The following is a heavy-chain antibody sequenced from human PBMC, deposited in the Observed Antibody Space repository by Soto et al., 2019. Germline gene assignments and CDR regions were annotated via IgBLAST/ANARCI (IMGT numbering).Heavy chain of an antibody. D-gene: IGHD4-4*01. CDR3: ATVTTETTNSYYYYYMDV. Sequence: GESLKISCKGSGYSFTSYWIGWVRQMPGKGLEWMGIIYPGDSDTRYSPSFQGQVIISADKSISTAYLQWSSLKASDTAMYYCATVTTETTNSYYYYYMDVWGKGTTVTVSS. J-gene: IGHJ6*03. CDR2: IYPGDSDT. CDR1: GYSFTSYW. V-gene: IGHV5-51*01.